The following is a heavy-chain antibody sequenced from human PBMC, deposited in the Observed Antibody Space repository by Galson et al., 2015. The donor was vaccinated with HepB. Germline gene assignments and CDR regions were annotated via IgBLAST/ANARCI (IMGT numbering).Heavy chain of an antibody. Sequence: SVKVSCKASGYTFTNFYIHWVRQVPGQGPECMEWVNPNSGATTYTPKFQDRLTMTRDTSLRTVYMELNRLTSDDTAVYYCARDLYDILTGSRLRGYDHFGMDVWGQGTAVTVSS. J-gene: IGHJ6*02. D-gene: IGHD3-9*01. CDR2: VNPNSGAT. CDR3: ARDLYDILTGSRLRGYDHFGMDV. CDR1: GYTFTNFY. V-gene: IGHV1-2*02.